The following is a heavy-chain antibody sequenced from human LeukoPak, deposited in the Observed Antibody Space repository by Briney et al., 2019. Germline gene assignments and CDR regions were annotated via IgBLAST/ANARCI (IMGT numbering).Heavy chain of an antibody. D-gene: IGHD3-10*01. CDR2: ISSSGFTI. CDR3: ARDGRGKYYYGSGSDH. Sequence: PGGSLRLSCAASGFTFSSYEMNWVRQAPGKGLEWVSYISSSGFTIYYADSVKGRFTISRDNAKNSLYLQMNSLRAEDTAVYYCARDGRGKYYYGSGSDHWGQGTLVTVSS. CDR1: GFTFSSYE. J-gene: IGHJ4*02. V-gene: IGHV3-48*03.